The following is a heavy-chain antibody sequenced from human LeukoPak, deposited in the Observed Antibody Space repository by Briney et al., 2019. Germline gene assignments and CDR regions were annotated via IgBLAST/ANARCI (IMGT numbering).Heavy chain of an antibody. CDR1: GFTFDDYA. V-gene: IGHV3-9*03. D-gene: IGHD2-8*01. CDR3: AKGSCTNGVCYLHY. J-gene: IGHJ4*02. Sequence: QPGRSLRLSCAASGFTFDDYAMHWVRQAPGKGLEWVSGISWNSGSIGCADSVKGRFTISRDNAKNSLYLQMNSLRAEDMALYYCAKGSCTNGVCYLHYWGQGTLVTVSS. CDR2: ISWNSGSI.